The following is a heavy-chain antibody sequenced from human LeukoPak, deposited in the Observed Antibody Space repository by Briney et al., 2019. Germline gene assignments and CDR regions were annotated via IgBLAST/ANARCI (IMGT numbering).Heavy chain of an antibody. J-gene: IGHJ4*02. V-gene: IGHV3-23*01. CDR3: AKDVRPSVSGYLGY. CDR1: GFTFSSYA. D-gene: IGHD2-15*01. CDR2: ISGSGGST. Sequence: GGSLRLSCAGSGFTFSSYAMNWVRQAPGKGLEWVSGISGSGGSTYYADSVKGRFTISRDNSKNTLYLQMNSLRAEDTAAYYCAKDVRPSVSGYLGYWGQGTLVTVSS.